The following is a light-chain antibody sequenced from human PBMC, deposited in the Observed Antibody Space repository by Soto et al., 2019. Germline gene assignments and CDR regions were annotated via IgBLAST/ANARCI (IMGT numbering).Light chain of an antibody. Sequence: QSALTQPASVSGSPGQSIAISCTGTSSDVGGYNYVSWYQHHPGKVPKLVIYDVTNRPSGVSDRFSGSKSGNTASLTISGLRAEYEADFYCCSFTSTSTYVFETGTKVTVL. CDR1: SSDVGGYNY. CDR3: CSFTSTSTYV. CDR2: DVT. V-gene: IGLV2-14*03. J-gene: IGLJ1*01.